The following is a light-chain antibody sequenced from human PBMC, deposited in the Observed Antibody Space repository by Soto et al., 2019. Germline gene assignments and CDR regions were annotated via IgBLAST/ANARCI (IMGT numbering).Light chain of an antibody. Sequence: IQITQSPASVSAFVGDRVPLTFRSSLGIYNYLAWYQQKPGKAPNLLIYLASTLQSGVPSRFSGSGSQTDFTLTISSLQPEDVGTFFCQQGYDLPVNFGGGTKV. CDR3: QQGYDLPVN. CDR2: LAS. J-gene: IGKJ4*01. CDR1: LGIYNY. V-gene: IGKV1D-12*01.